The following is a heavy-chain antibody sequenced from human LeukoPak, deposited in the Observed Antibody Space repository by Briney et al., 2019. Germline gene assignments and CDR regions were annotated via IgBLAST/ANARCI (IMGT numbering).Heavy chain of an antibody. J-gene: IGHJ4*02. V-gene: IGHV4-61*02. Sequence: SQTLSLTCTVSGGSISSGSYYWSWIRQPAGKGLEWIGRIYTSGSTNYNPSLKSRVTMSVDTSKNQFSLKLSSVTAADTAVYYCARVPVVVPAAKPYFDYWGQGTLVTVSS. CDR1: GGSISSGSYY. CDR2: IYTSGST. CDR3: ARVPVVVPAAKPYFDY. D-gene: IGHD2-2*02.